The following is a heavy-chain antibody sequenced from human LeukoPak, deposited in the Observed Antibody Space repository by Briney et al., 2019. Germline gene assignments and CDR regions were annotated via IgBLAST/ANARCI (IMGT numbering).Heavy chain of an antibody. V-gene: IGHV1-69*05. J-gene: IGHJ4*02. CDR2: IIPIFGTA. D-gene: IGHD1-26*01. CDR3: ARDRIGGSYFVFDY. CDR1: GGTFSSHA. Sequence: SVKVSCKASGGTFSSHAISWVRQAPGQGLEWMGGIIPIFGTANYAQKFQGRVTITTDESTSTAYMELSSLRSEDTAVYYCARDRIGGSYFVFDYWGQGALVTVSS.